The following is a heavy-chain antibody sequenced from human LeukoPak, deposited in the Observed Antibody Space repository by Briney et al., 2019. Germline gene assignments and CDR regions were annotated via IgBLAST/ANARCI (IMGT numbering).Heavy chain of an antibody. CDR2: ISSSGSTI. CDR3: ARGFCSGGSCSTPFDY. Sequence: GGSLRLSCAASGFTLSSYEMNWVRQAPGKGLEWVSYISSSGSTIYYADSVKGRFTISRDNAKNSLYLQMNSLRAEDTAVYYCARGFCSGGSCSTPFDYWGQGTLVTVSS. J-gene: IGHJ4*02. D-gene: IGHD2-15*01. V-gene: IGHV3-48*03. CDR1: GFTLSSYE.